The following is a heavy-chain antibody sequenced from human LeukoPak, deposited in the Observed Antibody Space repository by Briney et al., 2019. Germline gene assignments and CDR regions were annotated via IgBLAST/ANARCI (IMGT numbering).Heavy chain of an antibody. CDR1: GYTFTSYD. Sequence: ASVKVSCKASGYTFTSYDINWVRQATGQGLEWMGWMSPNSGNTGYAQKFQGRVTMTRDTSISTAYMELSRLRSDDTAVYYCARERLYYYGSGSYSFGGMDVWGQGTTVTVSS. D-gene: IGHD3-10*01. CDR2: MSPNSGNT. J-gene: IGHJ6*02. V-gene: IGHV1-8*01. CDR3: ARERLYYYGSGSYSFGGMDV.